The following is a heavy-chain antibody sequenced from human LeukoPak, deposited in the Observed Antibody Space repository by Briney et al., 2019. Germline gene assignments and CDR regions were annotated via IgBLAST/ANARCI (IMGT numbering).Heavy chain of an antibody. CDR3: ARYYDSNLYNWFDP. D-gene: IGHD3-22*01. J-gene: IGHJ5*02. Sequence: PSQTLSLTCAVSGGSISSGGYSWSWIRQPSGKGLEWIGYIYHSGSTYYNPSLKSRVTISADRSKNQFSLKLSSVTAADTAVYYCARYYDSNLYNWFDPWGQGTLVTVSS. V-gene: IGHV4-30-2*01. CDR2: IYHSGST. CDR1: GGSISSGGYS.